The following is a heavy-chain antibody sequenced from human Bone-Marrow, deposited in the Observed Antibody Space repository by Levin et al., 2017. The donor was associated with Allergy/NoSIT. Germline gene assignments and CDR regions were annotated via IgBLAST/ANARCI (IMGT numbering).Heavy chain of an antibody. CDR1: GFTFSSYS. CDR3: ARDCSGGSCYPLLSYDYYYMDV. J-gene: IGHJ6*03. Sequence: GESLKISCAASGFTFSSYSMNWVRQAPGKGLEWVSSISSSSSYIYYADSVKGRFTISRDNAKNSLYLQMNSLRAEDTAVYYCARDCSGGSCYPLLSYDYYYMDVWGKGTTVTVSS. CDR2: ISSSSSYI. D-gene: IGHD2-15*01. V-gene: IGHV3-21*01.